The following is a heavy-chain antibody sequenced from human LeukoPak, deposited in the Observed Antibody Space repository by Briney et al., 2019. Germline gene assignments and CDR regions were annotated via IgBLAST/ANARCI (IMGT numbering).Heavy chain of an antibody. Sequence: GGSLRLSCAASGFTVSSDFMGWVRQPPGKGLEWVSIIHSGGDTYYADSVKGRFTISRDSSRTTLYLQMNTLRAEDTAVYYYAKGVARAAAGGQDYWGQGTLVTVSS. CDR3: AKGVARAAAGGQDY. D-gene: IGHD2-15*01. V-gene: IGHV3-53*01. J-gene: IGHJ4*02. CDR2: IHSGGDT. CDR1: GFTVSSDF.